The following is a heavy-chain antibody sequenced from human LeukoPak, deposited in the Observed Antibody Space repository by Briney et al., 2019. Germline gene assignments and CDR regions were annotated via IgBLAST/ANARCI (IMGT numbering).Heavy chain of an antibody. CDR1: GFTLSSHV. CDR3: AKPVDCSSTICTGPMDV. Sequence: GGSLRLSCAASGFTLSSHVMHWVRQAPGKGLEWVALIWFDGSNKYYADSVKGRFTISRDNSKNTLYLQMNSLRAEDTAVYYCAKPVDCSSTICTGPMDVWGKGTTVTVSA. V-gene: IGHV3-30*02. D-gene: IGHD2-2*01. J-gene: IGHJ6*04. CDR2: IWFDGSNK.